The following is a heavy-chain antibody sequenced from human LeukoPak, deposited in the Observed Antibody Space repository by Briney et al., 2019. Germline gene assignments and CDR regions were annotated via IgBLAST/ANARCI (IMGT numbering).Heavy chain of an antibody. CDR2: IYYSGST. Sequence: SQTLSLTCTVSGGSLSSGDYYWSWIRQPPGKGLERIGYIYYSGSTYYNPSLKSLVTISVDTSKNPFSLKRSSVTAADTAVYYCAYYDFWSGDPAFDIWGQGTMVTVSS. CDR3: AYYDFWSGDPAFDI. D-gene: IGHD3-3*01. CDR1: GGSLSSGDYY. J-gene: IGHJ3*02. V-gene: IGHV4-30-4*08.